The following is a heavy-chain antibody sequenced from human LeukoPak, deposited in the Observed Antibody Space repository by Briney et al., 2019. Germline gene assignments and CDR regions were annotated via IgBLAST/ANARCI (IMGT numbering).Heavy chain of an antibody. CDR3: ARGNWGPDH. CDR1: GFTFTDYW. V-gene: IGHV3-74*01. J-gene: IGHJ4*02. CDR2: ITSDGGRT. Sequence: GGSLTLSCAASGFTFTDYWIHWIRQAPGTGLMWVSHITSDGGRTDYADSVRGRFTMTRDNAKNTVYLQMNSLRVDDTAVYYCARGNWGPDHWGQGTLVTVSS. D-gene: IGHD7-27*01.